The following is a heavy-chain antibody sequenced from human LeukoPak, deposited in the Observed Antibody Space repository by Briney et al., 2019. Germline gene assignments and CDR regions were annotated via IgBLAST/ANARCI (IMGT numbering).Heavy chain of an antibody. J-gene: IGHJ5*02. CDR2: IDPNSGVT. CDR1: GYTFTSHY. V-gene: IGHV1-2*02. Sequence: ASVKVSCKASGYTFTSHYIHWVRQAPGQGPEWMGWIDPNSGVTKYAQKFQGRVAMTRVTSNSTAYMELSSLRSDDTAVYYCARDEGQWEPFDPWGQGTLVTVSS. CDR3: ARDEGQWEPFDP. D-gene: IGHD1-26*01.